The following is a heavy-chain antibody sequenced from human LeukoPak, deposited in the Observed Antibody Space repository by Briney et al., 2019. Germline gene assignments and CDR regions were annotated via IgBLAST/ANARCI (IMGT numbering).Heavy chain of an antibody. CDR1: GGSISSGGYY. CDR3: ARGDYGDGPNY. CDR2: IFYSGST. Sequence: SETLSLTCAVSGGSISSGGYYWSWIRQLPGKGLEWIGHIFYSGSTYNNPSLKSRVTISVDTSKNQFSLKLSSVTAADTAVYYCARGDYGDGPNYSGQGTLVTVSS. V-gene: IGHV4-31*11. D-gene: IGHD4-17*01. J-gene: IGHJ4*02.